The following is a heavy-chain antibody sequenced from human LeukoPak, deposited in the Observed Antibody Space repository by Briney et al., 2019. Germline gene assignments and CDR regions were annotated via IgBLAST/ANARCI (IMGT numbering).Heavy chain of an antibody. D-gene: IGHD1/OR15-1a*01. CDR2: IYWDDDK. V-gene: IGHV2-5*02. J-gene: IGHJ4*02. CDR3: AHRRPGHLTGWDNSYFDN. CDR1: GFSLYSSGVG. Sequence: KESGPTLVNPTQTLTMTCTFFGFSLYSSGVGVGWIRQPPGKALEWLAVIYWDDDKRYNPSLWSRLTMSKDASKSQVFLVMSNMDPVDTATYYCAHRRPGHLTGWDNSYFDNWGPGTLVTVSS.